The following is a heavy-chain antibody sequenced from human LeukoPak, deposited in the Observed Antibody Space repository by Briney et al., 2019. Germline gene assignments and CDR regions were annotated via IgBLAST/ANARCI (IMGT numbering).Heavy chain of an antibody. CDR2: IYSGGTT. CDR1: GFRVRSRY. J-gene: IGHJ4*02. CDR3: ASLEGGPSDGR. Sequence: GGSLRLSCEVSGFRVRSRYMTWVRQPPGKGLECVAVIYSGGTTYHIDSVKGRFTTSRDISKSTMYLEMNNLRVEDTAIYYCASLEGGPSDGRWGQGTLVTVSS. D-gene: IGHD3-3*01. V-gene: IGHV3-53*01.